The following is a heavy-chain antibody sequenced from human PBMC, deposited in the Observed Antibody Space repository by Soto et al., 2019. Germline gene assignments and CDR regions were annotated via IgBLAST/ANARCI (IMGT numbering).Heavy chain of an antibody. V-gene: IGHV3-23*01. J-gene: IGHJ5*02. D-gene: IGHD6-13*01. CDR3: GKAPPRGPRGIVAPGSSWCDP. Sequence: PGGSLRLFCAASGFTFSPYAMSWLRQPPGKGLEWVSDISFSGDRTYCADSVRGRFTISRDNSKNTLYLKMYSLSAEDSAVYFLGKAPPRGPRGIVAPGSSWCDPWGQRTLVTVSS. CDR1: GFTFSPYA. CDR2: ISFSGDRT.